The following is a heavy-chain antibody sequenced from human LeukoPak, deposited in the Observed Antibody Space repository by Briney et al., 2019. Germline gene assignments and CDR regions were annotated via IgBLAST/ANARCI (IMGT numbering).Heavy chain of an antibody. CDR2: IYSGGST. V-gene: IGHV3-66*01. D-gene: IGHD6-19*01. CDR3: ARDGRGWANDY. Sequence: TGGSLRLSCAASGFNFSTYAMSWVRQAPGKGLEWVSVIYSGGSTYYADSVKGRFTISRDNSKNTLYLQMNSLRAEDTAVYYCARDGRGWANDYWGQGTLVTVSS. J-gene: IGHJ4*02. CDR1: GFNFSTYA.